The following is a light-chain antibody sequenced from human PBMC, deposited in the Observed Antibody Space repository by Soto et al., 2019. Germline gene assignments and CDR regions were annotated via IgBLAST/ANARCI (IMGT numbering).Light chain of an antibody. CDR1: SSDVGGYNY. CDR3: SSYTSSSTLVV. Sequence: QSAPTQPASVSGSPGQSITISCTGTSSDVGGYNYVSWYQQHPGKAPKFMIYEVSNRPSGVSNRFSGSKSGNTASLTISGLQAEDEADYYCSSYTSSSTLVVFGGGTKVTVL. J-gene: IGLJ2*01. CDR2: EVS. V-gene: IGLV2-14*01.